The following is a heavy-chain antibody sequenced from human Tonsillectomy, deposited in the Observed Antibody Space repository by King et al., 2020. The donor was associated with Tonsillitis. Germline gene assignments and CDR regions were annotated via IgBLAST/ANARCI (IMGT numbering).Heavy chain of an antibody. CDR2: IYHSGST. Sequence: VQLQESGPGLVKPSETLSLTCTVSGYSISSGYYWGWIRQPPGKGLEWIGSIYHSGSTYYNPSLKSRVTISVDTSKNQFSLNLSSVTAADTAVYYCARGQPPDYWGQGTLVTVSS. CDR3: ARGQPPDY. V-gene: IGHV4-38-2*02. J-gene: IGHJ4*02. CDR1: GYSISSGYY.